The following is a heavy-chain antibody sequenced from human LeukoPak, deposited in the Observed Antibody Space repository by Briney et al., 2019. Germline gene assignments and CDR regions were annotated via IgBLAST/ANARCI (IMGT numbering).Heavy chain of an antibody. V-gene: IGHV3-7*01. D-gene: IGHD1/OR15-1a*01. CDR1: GFTFSSYW. CDR3: ARGTRVGTPYNWFDP. Sequence: GGSLRLSCTTSGFTFSSYWMSWVRQAPGKGLEWLGNIKEDGSEKYDVDSVKGRFTISRDNAKNSLYLQMNSLRIEDTAIYYCARGTRVGTPYNWFDPWGQGTLVTVSS. J-gene: IGHJ5*02. CDR2: IKEDGSEK.